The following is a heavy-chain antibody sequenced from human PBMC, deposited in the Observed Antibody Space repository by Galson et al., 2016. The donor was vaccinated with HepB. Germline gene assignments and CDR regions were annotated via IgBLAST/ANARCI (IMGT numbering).Heavy chain of an antibody. CDR2: IDWDDGK. CDR3: AREVSYGGNADY. Sequence: PALVKPTQTLTLTCTFTGFSLDTAAMCVTWIRQPPGKALEWLARIDWDDGKYYSRSLGARLSISKDTSTNQVVLRMTNMDPRDTGTYYCAREVSYGGNADYWGQGTLVTVSS. CDR1: GFSLDTAAMC. D-gene: IGHD4-23*01. J-gene: IGHJ4*02. V-gene: IGHV2-70*11.